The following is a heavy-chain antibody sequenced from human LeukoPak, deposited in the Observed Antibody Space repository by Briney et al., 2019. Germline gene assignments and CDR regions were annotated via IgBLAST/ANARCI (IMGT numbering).Heavy chain of an antibody. D-gene: IGHD4-17*01. CDR3: ARHTGDFDY. CDR2: ISYDGSNK. J-gene: IGHJ4*02. V-gene: IGHV3-30-3*01. Sequence: AGGSLRLSCAASGFTFSSYAMHWVRQAPGKGLEWVAVISYDGSNKYYADSVKGRFTISRDNSKNTLYLQMNSQRAEDTAVYYCARHTGDFDYWGQGTLVTVSS. CDR1: GFTFSSYA.